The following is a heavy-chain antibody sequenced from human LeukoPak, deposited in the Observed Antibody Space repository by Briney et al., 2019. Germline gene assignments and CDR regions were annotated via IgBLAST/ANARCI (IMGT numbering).Heavy chain of an antibody. V-gene: IGHV3-7*01. Sequence: GGSLRLSCAASGFTFSSYWMSWVRQTPGKGLEWVANINKDGSEKYYMDSVRGRFTISRDNVKNSLSLQMNSLRVEDTAVYYCARELVVGPAEYFQNWGQGTLVTVSS. CDR1: GFTFSSYW. CDR3: ARELVVGPAEYFQN. J-gene: IGHJ1*01. CDR2: INKDGSEK. D-gene: IGHD2-8*02.